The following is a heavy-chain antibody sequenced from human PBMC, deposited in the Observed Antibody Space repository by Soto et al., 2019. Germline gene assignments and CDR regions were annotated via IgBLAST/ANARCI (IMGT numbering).Heavy chain of an antibody. CDR3: ATDLRGSPGVLDY. V-gene: IGHV3-30*03. CDR1: GFTFSSYG. D-gene: IGHD2-15*01. CDR2: ISYDGSNK. Sequence: QVQLVESGGGVVQPGRSLRLSCAASGFTFSSYGMHWVRQAPGKGLEWVAVISYDGSNKYYADSVKGRFTISRDNSKNTLYLQMNSLRAEDTAVYYCATDLRGSPGVLDYWGQGNLVTVSS. J-gene: IGHJ4*02.